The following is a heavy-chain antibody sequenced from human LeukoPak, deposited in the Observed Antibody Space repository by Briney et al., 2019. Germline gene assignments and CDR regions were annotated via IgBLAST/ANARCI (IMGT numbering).Heavy chain of an antibody. Sequence: SETLSLTCTVSGGSISSYYWSWIRQPPGKGLEWIGYIYYSGSTNYNPSLKSRVTISVDTSKNQFSLKLSSVTAADTAVYYCARGVGQYQLLENYWYFDLWGRGTLVTVSS. CDR1: GGSISSYY. CDR3: ARGVGQYQLLENYWYFDL. V-gene: IGHV4-59*01. CDR2: IYYSGST. D-gene: IGHD2-2*01. J-gene: IGHJ2*01.